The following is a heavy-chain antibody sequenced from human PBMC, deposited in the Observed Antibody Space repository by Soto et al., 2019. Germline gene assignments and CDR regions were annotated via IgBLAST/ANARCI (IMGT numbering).Heavy chain of an antibody. J-gene: IGHJ5*02. V-gene: IGHV4-39*01. CDR3: TNSNWFDP. D-gene: IGHD3-10*01. CDR1: GGSISSSRYY. Sequence: QLQLQESGPGLVKPSETLSLTCTVSGGSISSSRYYWGWIRQPPGKGLEWIGRIYYSGSTYYNPSFKSRVTISVDTSKNQFSLKLSSVTAADTAVYYCTNSNWFDPWGQGTLVTVSS. CDR2: IYYSGST.